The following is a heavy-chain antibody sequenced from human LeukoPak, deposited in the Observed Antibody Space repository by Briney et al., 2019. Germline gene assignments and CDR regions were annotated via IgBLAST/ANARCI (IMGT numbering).Heavy chain of an antibody. Sequence: SQTLSLTCTVSGGSISSGGYYWSWIRQHPGKGLEWIGYIYYSGSTYYNPSFKSRVTISVDTSKNQFSLKLSSVTAADTAVYYCARQWDIPGYFDYWGQGTLVTVSS. D-gene: IGHD1-26*01. CDR1: GGSISSGGYY. CDR3: ARQWDIPGYFDY. CDR2: IYYSGST. J-gene: IGHJ4*02. V-gene: IGHV4-31*03.